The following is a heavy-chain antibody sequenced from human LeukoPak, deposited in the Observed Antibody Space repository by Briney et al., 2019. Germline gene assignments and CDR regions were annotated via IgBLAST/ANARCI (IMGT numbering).Heavy chain of an antibody. CDR1: GYTFTGYY. CDR2: INPNSGGT. CDR3: ARGDYSLHWFDP. V-gene: IGHV1-2*02. J-gene: IGHJ5*02. Sequence: ASVKVSCKASGYTFTGYYMHWVRQARGQGLEWMGWINPNSGGTNYAQKFQGRVTMTRDTSISTAYMELSRLRSDDTAVYYCARGDYSLHWFDPWGQGTLVTVSS. D-gene: IGHD4-11*01.